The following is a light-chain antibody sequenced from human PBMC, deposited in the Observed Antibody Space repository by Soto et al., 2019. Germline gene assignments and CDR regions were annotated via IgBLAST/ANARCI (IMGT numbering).Light chain of an antibody. V-gene: IGLV2-14*01. CDR1: SSDIYAYNY. J-gene: IGLJ1*01. Sequence: QSGLTQPASVSGSPGQSITITCTGTSSDIYAYNYVSWYQQHPGKAPKVVISGVNIRPSGVSSRFSGSKSGNTASLTISGLQAEDEAEYFCGSYAGSDTFVFGTGTKVTAL. CDR2: GVN. CDR3: GSYAGSDTFV.